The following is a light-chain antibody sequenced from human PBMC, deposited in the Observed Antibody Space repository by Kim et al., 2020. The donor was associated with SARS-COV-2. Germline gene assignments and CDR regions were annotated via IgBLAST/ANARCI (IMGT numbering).Light chain of an antibody. CDR3: NSRDSSGNHVV. V-gene: IGLV3-19*01. CDR1: SLRSYY. Sequence: SELTQDPAVSVALGQTVRITCQGDSLRSYYASWYQQKPGQAPVLVIYGKNNRPSGIPDRFSGSSSGNTASLTITGAQAEDEADYYCNSRDSSGNHVVFGG. CDR2: GKN. J-gene: IGLJ2*01.